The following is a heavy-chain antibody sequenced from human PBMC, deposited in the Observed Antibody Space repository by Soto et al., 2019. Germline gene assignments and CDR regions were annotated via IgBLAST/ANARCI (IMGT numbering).Heavy chain of an antibody. D-gene: IGHD5-12*01. CDR1: GYTFTSYG. CDR2: ISAYNGNT. J-gene: IGHJ4*02. V-gene: IGHV1-18*01. Sequence: QVQLVQSGAEVKKPGASVKVSCKASGYTFTSYGISWVRQAPGQGLEWMGWISAYNGNTNYAQKLQGRVTMTTETSTSTAYMELRSLTSDDTAVYYCARVGYSGYVLSTVTTEGFDYWGQGTLVTVSS. CDR3: ARVGYSGYVLSTVTTEGFDY.